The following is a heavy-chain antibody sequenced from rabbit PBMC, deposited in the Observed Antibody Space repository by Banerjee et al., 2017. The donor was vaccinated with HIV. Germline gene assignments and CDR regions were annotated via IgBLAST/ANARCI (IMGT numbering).Heavy chain of an antibody. CDR3: ARDAIITTYTYFNL. D-gene: IGHD1-1*01. J-gene: IGHJ4*01. CDR1: GFDFSSNE. CDR2: KTTGTSFST. V-gene: IGHV1S36*01. Sequence: QQQLEESGGGLVKPGGTLTLTCKASGFDFSSNEMCWVRQAPGKGLEWIGCKTTGTSFSTNYASWVNGRFTISKTSSTVDLKMTSLTAADTATYFCARDAIITTYTYFNLWGQGTLVTVS.